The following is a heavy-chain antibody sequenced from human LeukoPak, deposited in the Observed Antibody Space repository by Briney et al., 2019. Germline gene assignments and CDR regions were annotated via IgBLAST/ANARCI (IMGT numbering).Heavy chain of an antibody. D-gene: IGHD5-18*01. J-gene: IGHJ4*02. CDR2: IKQDGSEK. Sequence: GRSLRLSCAASGFTFSSYWMSWVRQAPGKGLEWVANIKQDGSEKYYVDSVKGRFTISRDNAKNSLYLQMNSLRAEDTAVYYCARAVRGIQLWDYFDYWGQGTLVTVSS. V-gene: IGHV3-7*01. CDR1: GFTFSSYW. CDR3: ARAVRGIQLWDYFDY.